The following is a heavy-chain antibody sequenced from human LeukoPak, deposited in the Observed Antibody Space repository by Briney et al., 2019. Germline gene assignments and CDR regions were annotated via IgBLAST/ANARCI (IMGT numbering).Heavy chain of an antibody. V-gene: IGHV3-7*01. CDR3: ARKGGATTYGYYYYYMDV. Sequence: PGRSLRLSCAASGFTFSSYWMSWVRQAPGKGLEWVANIKQDGSEKYYVDSMKGRFTISRDNARNSLYLQMNSLRAEDTAVYYCARKGGATTYGYYYYYMDVWGKGTTVTISS. CDR2: IKQDGSEK. CDR1: GFTFSSYW. J-gene: IGHJ6*03. D-gene: IGHD1-26*01.